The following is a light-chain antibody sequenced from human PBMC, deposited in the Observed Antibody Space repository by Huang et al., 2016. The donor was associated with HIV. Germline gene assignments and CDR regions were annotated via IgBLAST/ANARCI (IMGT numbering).Light chain of an antibody. V-gene: IGKV1-5*01. J-gene: IGKJ4*01. CDR3: QQYDTFPLT. CDR2: DAS. Sequence: DIQMTQSPSTLSASVGDRVTITCRASQSINNWLAWNQQKPGKVPKLLIYDASSLESGVPSRFSGSGSGTEFTLTISSLLPDDFASYYCQQYDTFPLTFGGGTKVEIK. CDR1: QSINNW.